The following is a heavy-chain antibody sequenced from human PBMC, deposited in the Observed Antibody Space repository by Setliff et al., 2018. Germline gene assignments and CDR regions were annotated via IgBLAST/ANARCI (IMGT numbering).Heavy chain of an antibody. CDR3: ARVTMITFGGVIGSIDY. J-gene: IGHJ4*02. D-gene: IGHD3-16*02. CDR2: IYYSGST. CDR1: GGSISSYY. Sequence: KTSETLSLTCTVSGGSISSYYWSWIRQPPGKGLEWIGYIYYSGSTNYNPSLKSRVTISVDTSKNQFSLKLSSVTAADTAVYYCARVTMITFGGVIGSIDYWGQGTLVTVSS. V-gene: IGHV4-59*08.